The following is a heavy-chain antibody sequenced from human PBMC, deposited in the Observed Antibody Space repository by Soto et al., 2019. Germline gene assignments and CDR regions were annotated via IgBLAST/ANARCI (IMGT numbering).Heavy chain of an antibody. CDR1: GYTFTSYY. D-gene: IGHD3-22*01. Sequence: GASVKVSCKASGYTFTSYYMHWVRQTPGQGLEWMGIINPSGGSTSYAQKFQGRVTMTRDTSTSTVYMELSSLRSEDTAVYYCARDSYDSSGYYSIFDYWGQGTLVTVSS. CDR2: INPSGGST. V-gene: IGHV1-46*01. CDR3: ARDSYDSSGYYSIFDY. J-gene: IGHJ4*02.